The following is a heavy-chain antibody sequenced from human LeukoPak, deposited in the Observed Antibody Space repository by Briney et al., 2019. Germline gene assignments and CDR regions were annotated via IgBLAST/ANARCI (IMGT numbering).Heavy chain of an antibody. CDR3: ARMKVGAIGY. D-gene: IGHD1-26*01. J-gene: IGHJ4*02. CDR1: GGSISSYY. CDR2: IYYSGST. Sequence: SETLSLTCTVSGGSISSYYWSWIRQPPGKGLEWIGYIYYSGSTNYNPSLKSQVTISVDTSKNQFSLKLSSVTAADTAVYYCARMKVGAIGYWGQGTLVTVSS. V-gene: IGHV4-59*08.